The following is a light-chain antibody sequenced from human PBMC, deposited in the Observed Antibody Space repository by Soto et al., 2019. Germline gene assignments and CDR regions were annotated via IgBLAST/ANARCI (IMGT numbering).Light chain of an antibody. V-gene: IGKV1-39*01. Sequence: DIQVTQSPVSLSAFVGDRVTISCRTSQGISTYLNWYQQKASDAPRLLICASDLEKGVPSRFNGSGSGTHFTLTISSLRPEDFATYYCQQAYITPYTFGQGTKTGD. CDR1: QGISTY. CDR3: QQAYITPYT. CDR2: AS. J-gene: IGKJ2*01.